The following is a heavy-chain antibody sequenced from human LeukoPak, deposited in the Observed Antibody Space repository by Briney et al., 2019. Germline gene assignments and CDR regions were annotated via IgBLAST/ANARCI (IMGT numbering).Heavy chain of an antibody. CDR2: ISSSGSTI. V-gene: IGHV3-48*01. D-gene: IGHD2-2*01. Sequence: GGSLRLSCAASGFTFSSYAMSWVRQAPGKGLEWVSYISSSGSTIYYADSVKGRFTISTDNAKNSLYLRMNSLRAEDTAVYYCAREYRTAYFDYWGQGTLVTVSS. J-gene: IGHJ4*02. CDR3: AREYRTAYFDY. CDR1: GFTFSSYA.